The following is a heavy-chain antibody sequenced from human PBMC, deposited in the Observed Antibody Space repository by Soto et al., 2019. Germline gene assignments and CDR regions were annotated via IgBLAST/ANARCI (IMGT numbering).Heavy chain of an antibody. Sequence: SETLSLTCAVYGGSVNGYYWNWIRQPPGKGLEWIGEINHTGGTHYNPSLKSRVTMSVDTSKNQFSLKLSSVTAADTAVYYCARCRRDRYQLLYYFDYWGQGTLVTVSS. J-gene: IGHJ4*02. CDR1: GGSVNGYY. D-gene: IGHD2-2*01. V-gene: IGHV4-34*10. CDR3: ARCRRDRYQLLYYFDY. CDR2: INHTGGT.